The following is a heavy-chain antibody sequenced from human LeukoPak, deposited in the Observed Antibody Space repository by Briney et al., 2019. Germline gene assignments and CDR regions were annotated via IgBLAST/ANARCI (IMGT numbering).Heavy chain of an antibody. J-gene: IGHJ4*02. V-gene: IGHV3-30*02. Sequence: QPGGSPRLSCAASGFTFSSYGMHWVRQAPGKGLEWVAFIRYDGSNKYYADSVKGRFTISRDNSKNTLYLQMNSLRAEDTAVYYCAKDRVTMVRGVIITFDYWGQGTLVTVSS. CDR2: IRYDGSNK. CDR1: GFTFSSYG. D-gene: IGHD3-10*01. CDR3: AKDRVTMVRGVIITFDY.